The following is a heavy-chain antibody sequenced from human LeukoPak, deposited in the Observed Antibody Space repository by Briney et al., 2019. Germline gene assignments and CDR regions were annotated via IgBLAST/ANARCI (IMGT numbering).Heavy chain of an antibody. D-gene: IGHD1-26*01. J-gene: IGHJ4*02. Sequence: GASVKVSCKASGYTFTTYGISWVRQAPGQGLEWMGWISAYNGNTNYAQKFQGRVTMTTDTSTNTAYVELRSLRSDDTAIYYCARARGGTYGSFDYWGQGTLVTVSS. V-gene: IGHV1-18*01. CDR3: ARARGGTYGSFDY. CDR1: GYTFTTYG. CDR2: ISAYNGNT.